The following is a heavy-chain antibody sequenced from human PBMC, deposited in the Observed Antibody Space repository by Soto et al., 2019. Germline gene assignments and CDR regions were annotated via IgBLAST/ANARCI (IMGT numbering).Heavy chain of an antibody. Sequence: QVQLQESGPGLVKPSQTLSLTCTVSGGSISSGGYYWSWIRQHPGKGLEWIGYIYYSGSTYYNPSLTRRVTLTVATSKNQFSPKLISVTAADTAVYYCARGGLGYCSGGSCYSAELSRYYYGMDVWGQGTTVTVSS. CDR3: ARGGLGYCSGGSCYSAELSRYYYGMDV. CDR2: IYYSGST. CDR1: GGSISSGGYY. V-gene: IGHV4-31*03. D-gene: IGHD2-15*01. J-gene: IGHJ6*02.